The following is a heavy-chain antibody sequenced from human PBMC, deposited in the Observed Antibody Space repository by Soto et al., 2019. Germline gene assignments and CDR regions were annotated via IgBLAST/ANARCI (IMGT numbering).Heavy chain of an antibody. CDR3: ASENPDGSGYCLDY. CDR2: ISYDGSNK. V-gene: IGHV3-30-3*01. D-gene: IGHD3-22*01. Sequence: QVQLVESGGGVVQPGRSLRLSCAASGFTFSSYAMHWVRQAPGKGLEWVAVISYDGSNKYYADSVKGRFTISRDNSKNTLYLQMNSLRAEDTAVYYCASENPDGSGYCLDYWGQGTLVTVSS. CDR1: GFTFSSYA. J-gene: IGHJ4*02.